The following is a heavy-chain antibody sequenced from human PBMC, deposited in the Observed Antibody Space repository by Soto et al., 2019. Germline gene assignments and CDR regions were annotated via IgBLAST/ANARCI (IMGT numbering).Heavy chain of an antibody. Sequence: PGGSLRLSCAASGFTFSSYEMNWVRQAPGKGLEWVSYISSSGSTIYYADSVKGRFTISRDNAKNSLYLQMNSLRAEDTAVYYCARGYYDSSGYLVRYWGQGTLVTVSS. CDR1: GFTFSSYE. J-gene: IGHJ4*02. CDR2: ISSSGSTI. D-gene: IGHD3-22*01. V-gene: IGHV3-48*03. CDR3: ARGYYDSSGYLVRY.